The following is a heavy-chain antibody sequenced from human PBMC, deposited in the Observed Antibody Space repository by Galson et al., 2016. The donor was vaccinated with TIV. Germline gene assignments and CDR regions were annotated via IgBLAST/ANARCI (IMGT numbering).Heavy chain of an antibody. CDR1: RFNFSDYW. Sequence: SLRLSCAVSRFNFSDYWMTWVRLTPGKGLEWVANIKEDGREEYYVDSVTGRFTVSRDNARNSLFLQMTSLRAEDTAIYYCAREKAVGPALLDFWGQGVPVTVSP. CDR2: IKEDGREE. V-gene: IGHV3-7*03. D-gene: IGHD2-15*01. J-gene: IGHJ4*02. CDR3: AREKAVGPALLDF.